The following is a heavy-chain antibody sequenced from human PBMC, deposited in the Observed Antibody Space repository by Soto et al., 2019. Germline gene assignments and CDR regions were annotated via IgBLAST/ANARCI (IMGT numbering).Heavy chain of an antibody. CDR2: IVVGSGNT. J-gene: IGHJ4*02. V-gene: IGHV1-58*01. CDR3: AFRDYYGSGSYDY. CDR1: GFTFTSSA. Sequence: SVKVSCKASGFTFTSSAVQWVRQARGQRLEWIGWIVVGSGNTNYAQKFQERVTITRDMSTSTAYMELSSLRSEDTAVYYCAFRDYYGSGSYDYSCQATLGTVSS. D-gene: IGHD3-10*01.